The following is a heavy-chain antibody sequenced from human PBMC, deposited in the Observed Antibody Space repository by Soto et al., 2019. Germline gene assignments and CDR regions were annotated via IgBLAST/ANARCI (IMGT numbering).Heavy chain of an antibody. CDR1: GGSFSGYY. J-gene: IGHJ4*02. D-gene: IGHD4-4*01. CDR2: INHSGST. V-gene: IGHV4-34*01. Sequence: PSETLSLTCAVYGGSFSGYYWSWIRQPPGKGLEWIGEINHSGSTNYNPSLKSRVTISVDTSKNQFSLKLSSVTAADTAVYYCARAKSNLLQSYYFDYWGQGALVTVSS. CDR3: ARAKSNLLQSYYFDY.